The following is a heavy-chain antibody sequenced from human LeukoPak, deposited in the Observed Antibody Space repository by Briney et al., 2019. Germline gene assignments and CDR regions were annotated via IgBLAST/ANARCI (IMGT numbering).Heavy chain of an antibody. D-gene: IGHD6-13*01. V-gene: IGHV3-23*01. CDR1: GFTFDIYA. CDR3: AKGGHTSGWYFLHAFDI. Sequence: GGSLRLSCAASGFTFDIYAMAWVRQAPGKGLEWVAAISGSGGSTYYADSVKGWFTISRDNSKNTLYLQISSLKIDDTAVYYCAKGGHTSGWYFLHAFDIWGQGTVVTVSS. CDR2: ISGSGGST. J-gene: IGHJ3*02.